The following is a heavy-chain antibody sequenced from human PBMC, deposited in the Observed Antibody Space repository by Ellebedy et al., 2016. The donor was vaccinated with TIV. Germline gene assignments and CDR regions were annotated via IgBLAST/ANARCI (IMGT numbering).Heavy chain of an antibody. V-gene: IGHV4-39*01. CDR2: VYHSGST. J-gene: IGHJ4*02. D-gene: IGHD2-21*02. Sequence: MPSETLSLTCSVSGGSVSSTRSYWAWIRQPPGKGLEWIASVYHSGSTYYNPSFKSRVTLSADTSKNQFSLKLRTVTAADTAVYYCARTDPWQPIDDWGQGILVSVSS. CDR1: GGSVSSTRSY. CDR3: ARTDPWQPIDD.